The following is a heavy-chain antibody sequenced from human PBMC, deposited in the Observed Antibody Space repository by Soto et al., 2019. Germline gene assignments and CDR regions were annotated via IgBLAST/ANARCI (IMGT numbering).Heavy chain of an antibody. V-gene: IGHV1-8*01. CDR1: GYTFTSYD. CDR3: ARVYRSGYYYGSGINDAFDI. J-gene: IGHJ3*02. D-gene: IGHD3-10*01. Sequence: GASVKVSCKASGYTFTSYDINWVRQATGQGPEWMGWMNPNSGNTGYAQKFQGRVTMTRNTSISTAYMELSSLRSEDTAVYYCARVYRSGYYYGSGINDAFDIWGQGTTATVSS. CDR2: MNPNSGNT.